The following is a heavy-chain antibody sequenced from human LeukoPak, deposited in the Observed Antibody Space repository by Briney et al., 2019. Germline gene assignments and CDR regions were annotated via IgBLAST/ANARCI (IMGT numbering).Heavy chain of an antibody. CDR1: GGSISSYY. D-gene: IGHD2-2*01. CDR2: IYYSGST. V-gene: IGHV4-59*12. J-gene: IGHJ4*02. Sequence: PSETLSLTCTVSGGSISSYYWSWIRQPPGKGLEWIGYIYYSGSTNYNPSLKSRVTISVDTSKNQFSLKLSSVTAADTAVYYCTRFRQYQLHYRNGPFDYWGQGTLVTVSS. CDR3: TRFRQYQLHYRNGPFDY.